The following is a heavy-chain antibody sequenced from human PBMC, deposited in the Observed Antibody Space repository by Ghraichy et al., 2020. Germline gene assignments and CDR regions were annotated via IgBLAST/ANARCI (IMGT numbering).Heavy chain of an antibody. CDR2: ISGRGDTT. J-gene: IGHJ4*02. CDR1: GFTFSTYA. CDR3: AKILCSNTGCRGWVSDY. Sequence: GGSLRLSCAASGFTFSTYAMSWVRQAPGKGLEWVSTISGRGDTTFYADSVKGRFTISRDNSNNTLYLQMNNLRAEDTTVYYCAKILCSNTGCRGWVSDYWGQGTLVTVSS. V-gene: IGHV3-23*01. D-gene: IGHD2-2*01.